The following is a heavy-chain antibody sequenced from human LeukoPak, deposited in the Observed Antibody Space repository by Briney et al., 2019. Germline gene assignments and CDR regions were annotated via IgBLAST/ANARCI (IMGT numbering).Heavy chain of an antibody. V-gene: IGHV4-34*01. J-gene: IGHJ4*02. D-gene: IGHD5-18*01. CDR2: INHSGST. Sequence: SETLSLTCAVYGGSFSGYYWSWIRQPPGKGLEWIGEINHSGSTNYNPSLKSRVTISVDTSKNQFSLKLSSVTAADTAVYYCAVGDSYVLPYFDYRGQGTLVTVSS. CDR3: AVGDSYVLPYFDY. CDR1: GGSFSGYY.